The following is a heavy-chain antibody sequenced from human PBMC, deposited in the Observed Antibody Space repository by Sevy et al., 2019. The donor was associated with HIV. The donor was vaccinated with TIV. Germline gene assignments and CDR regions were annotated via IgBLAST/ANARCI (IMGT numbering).Heavy chain of an antibody. CDR2: IVVGSGNT. J-gene: IGHJ4*02. CDR3: AADRGPRRSGWFHDFDY. V-gene: IGHV1-58*01. D-gene: IGHD6-19*01. Sequence: ASVKVSCKASGFTFTSSAVQWVRQARGQRLEWIGWIVVGSGNTNYAQKFQERVTITRDMSTSTAYMELSSLRSEDTAVYYCAADRGPRRSGWFHDFDYWGQGTLVTVSS. CDR1: GFTFTSSA.